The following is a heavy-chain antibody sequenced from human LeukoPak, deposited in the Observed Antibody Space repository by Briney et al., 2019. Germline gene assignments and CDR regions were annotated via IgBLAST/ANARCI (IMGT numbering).Heavy chain of an antibody. CDR3: ARGTHDYGYYSPLY. CDR2: MNPNSGNT. CDR1: GYTFTSYD. Sequence: ASVKVSCKASGYTFTSYDINWVRQATGQGLEWMGWMNPNSGNTGYAQKFQGRVTITRNTSISTAYMELSSLRSDDTAVYYCARGTHDYGYYSPLYWGQGTLVTVSS. V-gene: IGHV1-8*03. D-gene: IGHD4-17*01. J-gene: IGHJ4*02.